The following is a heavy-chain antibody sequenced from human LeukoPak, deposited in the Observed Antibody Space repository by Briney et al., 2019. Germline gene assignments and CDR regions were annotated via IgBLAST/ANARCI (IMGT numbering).Heavy chain of an antibody. D-gene: IGHD6-19*01. V-gene: IGHV3-74*01. J-gene: IGHJ4*02. Sequence: GGSLRLSCAASGFTVSSNYMSWVRQAPGKGLVWVSRINSDGISTRYADSVKGRFTISRDNAKNTLYLQMNSLRAEDTAVYYCARESSGSPPHLDYWGQGTLVTVSS. CDR2: INSDGIST. CDR1: GFTVSSNY. CDR3: ARESSGSPPHLDY.